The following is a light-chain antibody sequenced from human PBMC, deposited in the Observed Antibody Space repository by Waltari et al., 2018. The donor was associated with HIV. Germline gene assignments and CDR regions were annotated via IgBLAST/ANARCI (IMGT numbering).Light chain of an antibody. CDR1: NIGTKD. CDR2: NDI. CDR3: QVWHYTVV. Sequence: SYELTQPFSVSVALGQTARITCGGSNIGTKDVHWYQQKPGQAPLLLIFNDIHRPSGVPERFSASKSRNMATLTIIRAQAGDEAAYYCQVWHYTVVFGGGTKVTVL. V-gene: IGLV3-9*01. J-gene: IGLJ2*01.